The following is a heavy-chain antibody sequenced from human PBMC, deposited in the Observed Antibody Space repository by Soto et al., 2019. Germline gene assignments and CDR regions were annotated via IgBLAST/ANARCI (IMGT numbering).Heavy chain of an antibody. CDR1: GGSFSGYY. D-gene: IGHD3-3*01. CDR2: INHSGST. Sequence: SETLSLTXAVYGGSFSGYYWSWIRQPPGKGLEWIGEINHSGSTNYNPSLKSRVTISVDTSKNQFSLKLSSVTAADTAVYYCAGRSYDFWSGYPGVGWYFDLWGRGTLVTVSS. V-gene: IGHV4-34*01. CDR3: AGRSYDFWSGYPGVGWYFDL. J-gene: IGHJ2*01.